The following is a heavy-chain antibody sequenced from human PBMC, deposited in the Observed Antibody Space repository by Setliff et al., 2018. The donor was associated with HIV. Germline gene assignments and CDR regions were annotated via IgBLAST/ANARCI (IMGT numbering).Heavy chain of an antibody. D-gene: IGHD3-16*01. CDR1: GYNFSSYA. CDR2: MNAASGKT. CDR3: VRVRVGGSLYFDF. V-gene: IGHV1-3*03. J-gene: IGHJ4*02. Sequence: ASVKVSCKASGYNFSSYALHWVRQAPGQRLEWLGWMNAASGKTKYSEEFQNRISFTRDTSANIGYLEVTKLRSEDMAIYYCVRVRVGGSLYFDFWGQGTPVTSPQ.